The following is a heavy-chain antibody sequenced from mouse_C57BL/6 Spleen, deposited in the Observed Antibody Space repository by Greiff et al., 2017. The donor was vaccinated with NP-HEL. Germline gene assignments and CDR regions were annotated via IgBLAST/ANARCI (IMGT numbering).Heavy chain of an antibody. J-gene: IGHJ3*01. CDR2: ISDGGSYT. Sequence: EVQLVESGGGLVKPGGSLKLSCAASGFTFSSYAMSWVRQTPEKRLEWVATISDGGSYTYYPDNVKGRFTISRDNAKNNLYLQMSHLKSEDTAMYYCARGGWDGGFAYWGQGTLVTVSA. CDR1: GFTFSSYA. V-gene: IGHV5-4*01. D-gene: IGHD4-1*01. CDR3: ARGGWDGGFAY.